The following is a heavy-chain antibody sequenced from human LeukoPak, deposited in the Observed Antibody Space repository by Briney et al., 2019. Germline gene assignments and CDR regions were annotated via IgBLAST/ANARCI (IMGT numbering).Heavy chain of an antibody. J-gene: IGHJ6*02. V-gene: IGHV5-51*01. Sequence: GESLNISCKGSGCSFTRYWMGWVRQVPGKGLEWIGIIYFGGSDTRYGPSFQGHVTISAVNSISTASLQWSSLKASDTAIYYCARLNSGYSSSYNPSEHYYCMDVWGQGTTVTVSS. CDR3: ARLNSGYSSSYNPSEHYYCMDV. CDR2: IYFGGSDT. D-gene: IGHD6-13*01. CDR1: GCSFTRYW.